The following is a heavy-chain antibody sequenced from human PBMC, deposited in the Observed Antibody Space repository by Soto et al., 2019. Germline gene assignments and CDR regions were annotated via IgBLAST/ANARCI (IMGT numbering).Heavy chain of an antibody. CDR3: ARGALGFDP. Sequence: EVQVVESGGGLVQPGGSLRLSCAASGFTFSRYDMHWVRQATGRGLEWVSGIGTSGDTYYAGSVKGRFTISRENAKNSVYLQMKRLRAGDPAVYYCARGALGFDPWGQGTLVAVSS. J-gene: IGHJ5*02. CDR1: GFTFSRYD. D-gene: IGHD6-6*01. CDR2: IGTSGDT. V-gene: IGHV3-13*04.